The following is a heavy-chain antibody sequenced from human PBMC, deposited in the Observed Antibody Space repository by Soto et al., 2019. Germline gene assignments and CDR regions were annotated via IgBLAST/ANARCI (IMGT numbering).Heavy chain of an antibody. V-gene: IGHV1-69*02. Sequence: QVQLVQSGAEVKKPGSSVKVSCKASVGTFSSYTISWVRQAPGQGLEWMGRIIPILGIANYAQKFQGRVTITADKATSTAYMELSSLRSEDTAVYYCARLLVLDYYYGMDVWGQGTTVTVSS. CDR3: ARLLVLDYYYGMDV. J-gene: IGHJ6*02. D-gene: IGHD6-13*01. CDR1: VGTFSSYT. CDR2: IIPILGIA.